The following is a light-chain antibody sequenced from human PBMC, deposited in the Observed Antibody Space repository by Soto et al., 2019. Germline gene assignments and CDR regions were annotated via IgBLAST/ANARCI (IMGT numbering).Light chain of an antibody. CDR2: KAS. J-gene: IGKJ1*01. CDR1: QTISSW. CDR3: QHYNSYSEA. Sequence: DIQMTQSPSTLSGSVGDRVTITCRASQTISSWLAWYQQKPGKAPKLLIYKASTLKSGVPSRFCGSGSGTEFTLTISSLRPDDFATYYRQHYNSYSEAFGQGTKVDIK. V-gene: IGKV1-5*03.